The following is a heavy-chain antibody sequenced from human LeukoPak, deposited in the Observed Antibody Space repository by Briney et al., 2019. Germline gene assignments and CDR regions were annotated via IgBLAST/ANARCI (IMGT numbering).Heavy chain of an antibody. CDR1: GGSISSYY. V-gene: IGHV4-34*01. D-gene: IGHD3-10*01. CDR3: ARGRRGGYYYSSGSYPYFDY. Sequence: SETLSLTCTVSGGSISSYYWSWIRQPPGKGLEWIGEINHSGSTNYNPSLKSRVTISVDTSKNQFSLKLSSVTAADTAVYYCARGRRGGYYYSSGSYPYFDYWGQGTLVTVSS. J-gene: IGHJ4*02. CDR2: INHSGST.